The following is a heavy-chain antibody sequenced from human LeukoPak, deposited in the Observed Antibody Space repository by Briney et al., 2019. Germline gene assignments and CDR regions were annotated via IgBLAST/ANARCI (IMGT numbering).Heavy chain of an antibody. J-gene: IGHJ6*02. Sequence: SETLSLTCSVSDGSINSYYWNWIRRPPGKGLEWIGYIYYNGNTNYSPSLKSRVTMSVDTSKNLFSLKVSSVTAADTAVYYCAREHTYYFGSQTSTLDVWGQGTAVTVSS. CDR2: IYYNGNT. V-gene: IGHV4-59*01. D-gene: IGHD3-10*01. CDR1: DGSINSYY. CDR3: AREHTYYFGSQTSTLDV.